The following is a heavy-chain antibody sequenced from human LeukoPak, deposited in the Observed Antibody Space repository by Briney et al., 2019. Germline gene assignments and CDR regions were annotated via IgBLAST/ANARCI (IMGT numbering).Heavy chain of an antibody. J-gene: IGHJ4*02. CDR3: ARHYYDSSGYYLFDY. V-gene: IGHV3-7*01. CDR2: IKQDGSEK. D-gene: IGHD3-22*01. Sequence: GGSLRLSRAASGFTFSSYWMSWVRQAPGKGLEWVANIKQDGSEKYYVDSVKGRFTISRDNAKNSLYLQMNSLRAEDTAVYYCARHYYDSSGYYLFDYWGQGTLVTVSS. CDR1: GFTFSSYW.